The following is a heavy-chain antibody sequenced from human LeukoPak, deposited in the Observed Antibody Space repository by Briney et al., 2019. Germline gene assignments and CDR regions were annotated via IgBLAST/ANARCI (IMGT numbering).Heavy chain of an antibody. CDR3: ARGVVGYYFDY. Sequence: SGGSLRLSCAVSEFIVSINYMTWVRQAPGKGLEWVANIKQDGSEKYYVDSVKGRFTISRDNAKNSLYLQMNSLRAEDTAVYYCARGVVGYYFDYWGQGTLVTVSS. CDR2: IKQDGSEK. D-gene: IGHD2-15*01. J-gene: IGHJ4*02. V-gene: IGHV3-7*01. CDR1: EFIVSINY.